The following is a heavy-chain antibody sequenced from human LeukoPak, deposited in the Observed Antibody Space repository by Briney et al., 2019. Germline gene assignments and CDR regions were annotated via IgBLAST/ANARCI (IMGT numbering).Heavy chain of an antibody. D-gene: IGHD5-12*01. CDR2: INPHGNDK. V-gene: IGHV3-7*01. J-gene: IGHJ4*02. Sequence: PGGSLRLSCAASGFTFNNYWMWWVRQASGKGLEWVANINPHGNDKYYPDSVKGRFTISRDNAKNSLYLQMNILRAEDTAVYYCVFGGGYDSNYWGQGTLVTVSS. CDR1: GFTFNNYW. CDR3: VFGGGYDSNY.